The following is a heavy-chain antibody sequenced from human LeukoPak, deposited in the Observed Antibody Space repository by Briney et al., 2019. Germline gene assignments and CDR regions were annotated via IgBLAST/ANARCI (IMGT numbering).Heavy chain of an antibody. CDR1: GGSISSYY. D-gene: IGHD6-19*01. CDR2: IYYSGST. V-gene: IGHV4-59*01. J-gene: IGHJ4*02. Sequence: SETLSLTCTVSGGSISSYYWSWIRQPPGKGLEWIGYIYYSGSTNYNPSLKSRVTISVDTSKNQFSLKLSSVTAADTAVYYCARGVGWYYFDYWGQGTLVTVSS. CDR3: ARGVGWYYFDY.